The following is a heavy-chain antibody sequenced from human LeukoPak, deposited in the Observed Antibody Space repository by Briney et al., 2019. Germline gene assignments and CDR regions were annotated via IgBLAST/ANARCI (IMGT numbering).Heavy chain of an antibody. CDR1: GGSISSGSYY. D-gene: IGHD3-22*01. Sequence: SETLSLTCTVSGGSISSGSYYWSWIRQHAGKGLEWIGRIYTSGSTNYNPSLKSRVTISVDTSKNQFSLKLSSVTAADTAVYYCARDRTGYYDSSGYPIDAFDIWGQGTMVTVSS. CDR3: ARDRTGYYDSSGYPIDAFDI. J-gene: IGHJ3*02. CDR2: IYTSGST. V-gene: IGHV4-61*02.